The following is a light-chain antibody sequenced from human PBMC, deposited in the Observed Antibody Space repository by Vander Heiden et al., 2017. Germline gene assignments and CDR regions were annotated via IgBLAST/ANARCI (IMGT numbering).Light chain of an antibody. V-gene: IGLV3-19*01. CDR1: SLRSYY. Sequence: SSELTQDPAVSVALGQTVRITCQGDSLRSYYASWYQQKPGQAPVLVIYGKNNRRSGIPDRFSGSSSGNTAAVTITGAQAEEEADYYCNSRDSSGNNNWVFGGGTKLTVL. J-gene: IGLJ3*02. CDR2: GKN. CDR3: NSRDSSGNNNWV.